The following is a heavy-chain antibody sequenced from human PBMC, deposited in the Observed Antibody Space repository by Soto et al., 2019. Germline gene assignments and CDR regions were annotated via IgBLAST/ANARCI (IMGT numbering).Heavy chain of an antibody. CDR1: GFSLSTSGVG. Sequence: QITLKESGPTLVKPTQTLTLTCTFSGFSLSTSGVGVGWIRQPPGKALEWLALIYWDDDKRYSPSLKSRLTIIKDTAKNPMVLTMTNMDPVDTTTYYGAHSLGCSSSTCYPGLAATGGFDHWGQGTLVTVFS. V-gene: IGHV2-5*02. D-gene: IGHD2-2*01. J-gene: IGHJ4*02. CDR3: AHSLGCSSSTCYPGLAATGGFDH. CDR2: IYWDDDK.